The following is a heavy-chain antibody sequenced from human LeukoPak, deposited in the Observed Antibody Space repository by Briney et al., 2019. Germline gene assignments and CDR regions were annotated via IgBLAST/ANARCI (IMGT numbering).Heavy chain of an antibody. Sequence: GGSLRLSCAVSGFTFDDYAMHWVRQAPGKGLEWVSGIYWNSGSIGYADSVKGRFTISRDNAKNSLYLQMNSLRAEDTALYYCAEDIGSRQWLVTFDYWGQGTLVTVSS. CDR3: AEDIGSRQWLVTFDY. V-gene: IGHV3-9*01. D-gene: IGHD6-19*01. CDR1: GFTFDDYA. CDR2: IYWNSGSI. J-gene: IGHJ4*02.